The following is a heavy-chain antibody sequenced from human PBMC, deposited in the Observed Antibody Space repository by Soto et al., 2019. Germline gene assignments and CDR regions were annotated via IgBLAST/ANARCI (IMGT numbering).Heavy chain of an antibody. Sequence: PSETLSLTCAVSGGSISSSNWWSWVRQPPGKGLEWIGEIYHSGSTNYNPSLKSRVTISVDKSKNQFSLKLSSVTAADTAVYYCARVPPVVPAAGIGTTMVVPPAFFDWGQGTLVTVSS. D-gene: IGHD2-2*01. J-gene: IGHJ4*02. V-gene: IGHV4-4*02. CDR2: IYHSGST. CDR1: GGSISSSNW. CDR3: ARVPPVVPAAGIGTTMVVPPAFFD.